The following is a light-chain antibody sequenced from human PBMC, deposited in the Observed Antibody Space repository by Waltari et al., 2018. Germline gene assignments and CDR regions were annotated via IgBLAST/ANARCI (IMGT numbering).Light chain of an antibody. V-gene: IGLV2-14*02. CDR3: CSYTSSSTPRL. CDR1: SSDVGRYNL. CDR2: EAT. J-gene: IGLJ3*02. Sequence: QSALTQPASVSGSPGQSITISCTWASSDVGRYNLVSWYQQHPGKAPKLIIYEATKRPSGVSDRFYGSKSGYTASLTISGLQADDEADYYCCSYTSSSTPRLFGGGTKLTVL.